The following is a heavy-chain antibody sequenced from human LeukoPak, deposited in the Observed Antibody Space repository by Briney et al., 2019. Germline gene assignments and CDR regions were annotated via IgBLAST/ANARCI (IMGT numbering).Heavy chain of an antibody. CDR2: IYHSGNT. Sequence: SETLSLTCTVSGYSINSGYTWGWIRQPPGKGLEWIGNIYHSGNTYYNPSLKSRVTISVDTSKNQFSLKLNSVTAADTAVYYCARDGIEYSSSMDVWGKGTTVTVSS. V-gene: IGHV4-38-2*02. D-gene: IGHD6-6*01. CDR1: GYSINSGYT. J-gene: IGHJ6*04. CDR3: ARDGIEYSSSMDV.